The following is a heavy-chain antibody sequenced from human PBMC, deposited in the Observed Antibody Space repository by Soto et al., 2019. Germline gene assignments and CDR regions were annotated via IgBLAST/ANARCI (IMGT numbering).Heavy chain of an antibody. J-gene: IGHJ2*01. CDR1: GFTFSSYG. Sequence: QVQLVESGGGVVQPGRSLRLSCAASGFTFSSYGMHWVRQAPGKGLEWVAVIWYDGSNKYYADSVKGRFTISRDNSKNTLYLQMNSLRAEDTAVYYCARGPGGRIWYFDLWGRGTLVTVSS. D-gene: IGHD3-10*01. CDR3: ARGPGGRIWYFDL. CDR2: IWYDGSNK. V-gene: IGHV3-33*01.